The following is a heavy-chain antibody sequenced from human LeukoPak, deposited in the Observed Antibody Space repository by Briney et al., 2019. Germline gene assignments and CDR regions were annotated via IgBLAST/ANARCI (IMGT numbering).Heavy chain of an antibody. CDR1: GFIFSSYS. Sequence: GGSLRLSCAASGFIFSSYSMSWVRQAPGKGLEWVSVITGSGGNTYYADSVKGRFTISKDNSKNTVYLQMSSLRVDDTAVCYCAKAASSSWPSYYYGMDVWGQGTTVTVSS. D-gene: IGHD6-13*01. CDR2: ITGSGGNT. J-gene: IGHJ6*02. CDR3: AKAASSSWPSYYYGMDV. V-gene: IGHV3-23*01.